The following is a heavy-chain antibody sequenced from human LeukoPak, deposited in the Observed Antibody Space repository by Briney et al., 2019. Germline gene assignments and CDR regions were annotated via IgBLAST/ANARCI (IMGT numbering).Heavy chain of an antibody. CDR2: INHSGST. CDR1: GGSFNGYY. Sequence: SQTLSLTCAVYGGSFNGYYWSWIRQPPGKGLEWIGEINHSGSTNYNPSLKSRVTISVDTSKNQFSLKLSSVTAADTAVYYCARARAPLLRFLEWLSDWGQGTLVTVSS. J-gene: IGHJ4*02. V-gene: IGHV4-34*01. CDR3: ARARAPLLRFLEWLSD. D-gene: IGHD3-3*01.